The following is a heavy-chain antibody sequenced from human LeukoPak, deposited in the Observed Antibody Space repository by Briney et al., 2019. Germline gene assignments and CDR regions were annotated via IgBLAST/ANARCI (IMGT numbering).Heavy chain of an antibody. Sequence: GGSLRLSCAASGLTFSSYAMSWVRQAPGNGLEWVSAISGSGGSTYYADSVKGRFTISRDNSKNTLYLQMNSLRAEDTAVYYCVDYCSSTSCYIDYWGQGTLVTVSS. V-gene: IGHV3-23*01. J-gene: IGHJ4*02. CDR2: ISGSGGST. CDR1: GLTFSSYA. CDR3: VDYCSSTSCYIDY. D-gene: IGHD2-2*01.